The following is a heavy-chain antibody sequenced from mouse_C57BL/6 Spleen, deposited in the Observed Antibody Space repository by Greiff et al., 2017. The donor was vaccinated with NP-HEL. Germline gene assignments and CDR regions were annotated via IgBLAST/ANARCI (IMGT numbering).Heavy chain of an antibody. D-gene: IGHD1-1*01. CDR1: GFSLTSYG. Sequence: VKLMESGPGLVQPSQSLSITCTVSGFSLTSYGVHWVRQSPGKGLEWLGVIWSGGSTDYNAAFISRLSISKDNSKSQVFFKMNSLQADDTAIYYCANYYGSSYDAMDYWGQGTSVTVSS. J-gene: IGHJ4*01. CDR3: ANYYGSSYDAMDY. V-gene: IGHV2-2*01. CDR2: IWSGGST.